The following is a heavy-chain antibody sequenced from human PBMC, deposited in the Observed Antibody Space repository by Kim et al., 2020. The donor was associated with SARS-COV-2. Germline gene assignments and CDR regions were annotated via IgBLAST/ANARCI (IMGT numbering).Heavy chain of an antibody. CDR3: AGDSSGWYYYYGMDV. CDR1: GGSFSGYY. J-gene: IGHJ6*02. CDR2: INHSGST. D-gene: IGHD6-19*01. Sequence: SETLSLTCAVYGGSFSGYYWSWIRQPPGKGLEWIGEINHSGSTNYNPSLKSRVTISVDTSKNQFSLKLSSVTAADTAVYYCAGDSSGWYYYYGMDVWGQGTTVTVSS. V-gene: IGHV4-34*01.